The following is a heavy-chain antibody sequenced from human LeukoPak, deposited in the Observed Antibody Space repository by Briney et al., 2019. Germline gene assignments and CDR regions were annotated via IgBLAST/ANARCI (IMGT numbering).Heavy chain of an antibody. CDR2: VSGSGDAT. CDR1: GFTFTSFA. J-gene: IGHJ6*02. CDR3: ARELEHYYYYYGTDV. Sequence: GGSLRLSCAASGFTFTSFAMSWVRQAPGKGLEWVSTVSGSGDATYYADSVKGRFTISRDNSKNTAYLQMNSLRAEDTALYYCARELEHYYYYYGTDVWGQGTTVTVSS. V-gene: IGHV3-23*01.